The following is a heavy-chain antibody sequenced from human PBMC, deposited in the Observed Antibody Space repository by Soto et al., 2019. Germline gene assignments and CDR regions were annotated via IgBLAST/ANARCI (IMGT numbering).Heavy chain of an antibody. CDR1: GGSISGYY. Sequence: SETLSLTCTVSGGSISGYYWTWIRQPPGKGLEWIGYIYYTGITNYNPSLETRLTISVDTSKNQFSLKVNSVTAADTAVYYCARDLWFGGTHYGLDVWGQGTTVTVSS. J-gene: IGHJ6*02. V-gene: IGHV4-59*01. CDR3: ARDLWFGGTHYGLDV. D-gene: IGHD3-10*01. CDR2: IYYTGIT.